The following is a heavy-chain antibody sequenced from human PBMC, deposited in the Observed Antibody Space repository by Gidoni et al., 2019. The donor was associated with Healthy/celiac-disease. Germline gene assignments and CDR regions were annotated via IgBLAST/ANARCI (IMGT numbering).Heavy chain of an antibody. D-gene: IGHD2-8*01. J-gene: IGHJ4*02. CDR2: IIPIFGTA. Sequence: QVQLVQSGAEVKKPGSSVKVSCKASGGTFSSYAISWVRQAHGQGLEGMGGIIPIFGTANYAQKFQGRVTITADKSTSTAYMELSSLRSEDTAVYYGASSGRTNVGAGVSDDYWGQGTLVTVSS. V-gene: IGHV1-69*06. CDR1: GGTFSSYA. CDR3: ASSGRTNVGAGVSDDY.